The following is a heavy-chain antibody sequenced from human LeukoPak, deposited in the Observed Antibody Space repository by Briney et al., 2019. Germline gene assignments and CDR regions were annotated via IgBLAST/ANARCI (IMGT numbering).Heavy chain of an antibody. CDR1: GVPISSGGYY. V-gene: IGHV4-31*03. CDR3: ARVPLNYYYGMDV. Sequence: SETLSLTCTVSGVPISSGGYYWSWIRQHPGKGLEWIGYIYYSGSTYYNPSLKSRVTISVDTSQNQFSPKLSSVTAADTAVYYCARVPLNYYYGMDVWGQGTTVTVSS. CDR2: IYYSGST. J-gene: IGHJ6*02.